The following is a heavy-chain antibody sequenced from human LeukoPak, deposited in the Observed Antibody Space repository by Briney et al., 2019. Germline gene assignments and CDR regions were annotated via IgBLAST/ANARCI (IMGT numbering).Heavy chain of an antibody. D-gene: IGHD1-26*01. CDR2: IYSGGST. V-gene: IGHV4-4*07. J-gene: IGHJ4*02. CDR1: GGSISSYY. Sequence: SGTLSLTCTVSGGSISSYYWSWIRQPAGKGLEWIGRIYSGGSTNYNPSLKSRVTMSVDSSYNQFSLKLSSVTAADTAVFYCARENTGSYREFDYWGQGTLVTVSS. CDR3: ARENTGSYREFDY.